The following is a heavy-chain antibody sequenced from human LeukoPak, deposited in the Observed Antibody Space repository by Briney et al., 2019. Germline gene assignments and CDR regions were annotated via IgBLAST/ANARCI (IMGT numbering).Heavy chain of an antibody. D-gene: IGHD6-13*01. CDR3: ARSLAAAGTAAYYGMDV. CDR1: GFTLRSYW. J-gene: IGHJ6*02. V-gene: IGHV3-74*01. Sequence: QLGGSLRLSCAASGFTLRSYWMHWVRQGPGKGLVWVSRINSDGSGTNYADSVKGRFTISRDNVKNTLYLQMNSLRAEDTAVYYCARSLAAAGTAAYYGMDVWGQGTTVTVSS. CDR2: INSDGSGT.